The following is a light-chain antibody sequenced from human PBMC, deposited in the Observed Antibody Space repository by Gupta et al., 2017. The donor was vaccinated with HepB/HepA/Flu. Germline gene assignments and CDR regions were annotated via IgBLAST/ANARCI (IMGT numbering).Light chain of an antibody. Sequence: SALTQPASVSGSPGQSITLSCTVTSSDFGDFNNVSWYQHHPAKAPKLLISVVSNRPSGVAGRFSGSKYGNTASLTISGLQAEEEADYYCNSVTETPNLVVFGGGTKLTVL. V-gene: IGLV2-14*03. J-gene: IGLJ2*01. CDR2: VVS. CDR3: NSVTETPNLVV. CDR1: SSDFGDFNN.